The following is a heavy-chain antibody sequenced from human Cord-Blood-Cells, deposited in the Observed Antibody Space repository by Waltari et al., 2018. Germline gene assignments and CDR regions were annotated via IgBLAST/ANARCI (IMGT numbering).Heavy chain of an antibody. CDR3: ARGFTDEPDYGGNSFDY. D-gene: IGHD4-17*01. Sequence: QVQLQESGPGLVKPSGTLSLTCAVSGGSISSSNWWSWVRQPPGKGLEWIGEIYHSGSTNYNPALKSRVTISVDKSKNQFSLKLSSVTAADTAVYYCARGFTDEPDYGGNSFDYWGQGTLVTVSS. CDR1: GGSISSSNW. V-gene: IGHV4-4*02. J-gene: IGHJ4*02. CDR2: IYHSGST.